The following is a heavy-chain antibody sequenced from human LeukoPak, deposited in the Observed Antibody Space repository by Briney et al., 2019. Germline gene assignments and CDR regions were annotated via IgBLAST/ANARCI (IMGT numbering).Heavy chain of an antibody. J-gene: IGHJ4*02. D-gene: IGHD3-22*01. Sequence: ASVKVSCKASGGTFSSYAISWVRQAPGQGLEGMGGIIPIFGTANYAQKFQGRVTITADKSTSTAYMELSSLRSEDTAVYYCATYANYYDSSGLQGLLDYWGQGTLVTVSS. CDR1: GGTFSSYA. CDR3: ATYANYYDSSGLQGLLDY. V-gene: IGHV1-69*06. CDR2: IIPIFGTA.